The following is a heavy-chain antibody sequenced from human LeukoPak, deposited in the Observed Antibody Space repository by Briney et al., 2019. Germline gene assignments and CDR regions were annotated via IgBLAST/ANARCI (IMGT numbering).Heavy chain of an antibody. CDR2: IIRIFGTA. J-gene: IGHJ4*02. CDR3: ARDPPWAYCGGDCQGD. Sequence: SVTLSCKASGYTFTSYAMSWVRQAPGQGLEWVGSIIRIFGTANYAQKFQGRVTITTDESTSTAYMELSSLRSEDTAVYYCARDPPWAYCGGDCQGDWGQGTLVTVSS. D-gene: IGHD2-21*02. V-gene: IGHV1-69*05. CDR1: GYTFTSYA.